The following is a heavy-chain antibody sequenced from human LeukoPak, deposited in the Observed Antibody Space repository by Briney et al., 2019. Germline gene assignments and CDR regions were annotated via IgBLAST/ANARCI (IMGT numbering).Heavy chain of an antibody. CDR3: AKAPVTTCSGAYCYPFDY. CDR2: ISVSGNT. CDR1: GFTFSSYS. V-gene: IGHV3-23*01. Sequence: GGSLRLSCAASGFTFSSYSMNWVRQAPGKGLEWVSAISVSGNTYHADSVKGRFTISRGSSKNTLYLQMNSLRAGDAAVYYCAKAPVTTCSGAYCYPFDYWSQGTLVTVSS. J-gene: IGHJ4*02. D-gene: IGHD2-15*01.